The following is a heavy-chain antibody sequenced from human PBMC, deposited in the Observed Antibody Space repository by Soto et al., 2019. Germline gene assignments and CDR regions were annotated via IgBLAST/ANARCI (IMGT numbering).Heavy chain of an antibody. Sequence: GGSLRLSCAASGFTFSSYAMSWVRQAPGKGLEWVSAISGSGGSTYYADSVKGRFTISRDNSKNTLYLQMNSLRAEDTAVYYCAKVVVEGVLQPLGGLDYWGQGTLVTVSS. CDR1: GFTFSSYA. D-gene: IGHD2-21*01. J-gene: IGHJ4*02. CDR2: ISGSGGST. CDR3: AKVVVEGVLQPLGGLDY. V-gene: IGHV3-23*01.